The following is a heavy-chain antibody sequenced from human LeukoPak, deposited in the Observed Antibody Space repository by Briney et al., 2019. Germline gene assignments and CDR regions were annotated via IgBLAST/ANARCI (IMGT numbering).Heavy chain of an antibody. CDR1: GGTFSSYA. J-gene: IGHJ6*02. V-gene: IGHV1-69*04. CDR3: ARHYGDYYYYGMDV. CDR2: IIPILGIA. Sequence: GASVKVPCKASGGTFSSYAISWVRQAPGQGLAWMGRIIPILGIANYAQKFQGRVTITADKSTSTAYMELSSLRSEDTAVYYCARHYGDYYYYGMDVWGQGTTVTVSS. D-gene: IGHD4-17*01.